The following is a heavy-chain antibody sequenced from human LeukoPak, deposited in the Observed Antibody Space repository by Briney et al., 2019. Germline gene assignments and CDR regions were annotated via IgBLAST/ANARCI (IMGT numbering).Heavy chain of an antibody. V-gene: IGHV3-30*02. CDR1: GFTFSSYG. CDR3: ATDSGYDPNYYYGMDV. CDR2: IPYDGSNK. D-gene: IGHD5-12*01. Sequence: TGGSLRLSCAASGFTFSSYGLHWVRQAPGKGLEWVTFIPYDGSNKYYADSVKGRFTISRDNAKNSLYLQMKSLRAEDTAVYFCATDSGYDPNYYYGMDVWGQGTTVTVSS. J-gene: IGHJ6*02.